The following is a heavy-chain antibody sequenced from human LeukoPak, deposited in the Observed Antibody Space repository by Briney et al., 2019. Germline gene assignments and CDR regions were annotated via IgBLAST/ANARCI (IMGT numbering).Heavy chain of an antibody. V-gene: IGHV5-51*01. Sequence: GESLKISCKGSGYSFTSYWIGWVRQMPGKGLGWMGIIYPGDSDTRYSPSFQGQVTISADKSISTAYLQWSSLKASDTAMYYCARISGVTMIVVVRDDAFDIWGQGTMVTVSS. CDR3: ARISGVTMIVVVRDDAFDI. CDR2: IYPGDSDT. D-gene: IGHD3-22*01. CDR1: GYSFTSYW. J-gene: IGHJ3*02.